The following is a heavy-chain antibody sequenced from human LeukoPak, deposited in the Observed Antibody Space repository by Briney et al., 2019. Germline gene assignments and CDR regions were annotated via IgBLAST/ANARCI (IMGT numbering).Heavy chain of an antibody. V-gene: IGHV1-3*01. J-gene: IGHJ3*02. CDR3: ARDGAPLNVFDI. CDR1: GYTFTSYA. Sequence: ASVKVSCKASGYTFTSYAMHWVRQAPGQRLEWMGWINAGNGNTKYSQKFQGRVTITRDTSASTAYMELSSLRSEDTAVYYCARDGAPLNVFDIWGQGTMVTVSS. CDR2: INAGNGNT. D-gene: IGHD3-16*01.